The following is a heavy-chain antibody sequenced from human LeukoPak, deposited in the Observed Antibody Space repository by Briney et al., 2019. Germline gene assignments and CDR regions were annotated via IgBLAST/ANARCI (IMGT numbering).Heavy chain of an antibody. V-gene: IGHV3-66*01. J-gene: IGHJ4*02. Sequence: GGSLRLSCAASGFTFSSYAMSWVRQAPGKGLEWVSVIYSGGSTYYADSVKGRFTISRDNSKNTLYLQMNSLRAEDTAVYYCARVAYSGSYYPYYFDYWGQGTLVTVSS. CDR3: ARVAYSGSYYPYYFDY. CDR1: GFTFSSYA. D-gene: IGHD1-26*01. CDR2: IYSGGST.